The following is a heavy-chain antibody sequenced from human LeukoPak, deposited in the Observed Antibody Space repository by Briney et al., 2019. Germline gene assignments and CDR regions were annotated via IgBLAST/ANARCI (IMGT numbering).Heavy chain of an antibody. J-gene: IGHJ5*02. CDR2: ISSSSSYI. CDR3: AKGGYSSGWTGWFDP. V-gene: IGHV3-21*01. Sequence: GGSLRLSCAASGSTFSSYSMNWVRQAPGKGLEWVSSISSSSSYIYYADSVKGRFTISRDNAKNSLYLQMNSLRAEDTAVYYCAKGGYSSGWTGWFDPWGQGTLVTVSS. D-gene: IGHD6-19*01. CDR1: GSTFSSYS.